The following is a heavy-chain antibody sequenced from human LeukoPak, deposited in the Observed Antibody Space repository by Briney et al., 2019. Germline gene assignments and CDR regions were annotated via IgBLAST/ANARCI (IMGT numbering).Heavy chain of an antibody. Sequence: ASVKVSXKASGYTFTGYYMHWMRQAPGQGPEWMGWINPNSGGTNYAQKFQGRVTMTRDTSNDTAYMELSRLRSDDTAAYYCAPGGYDILTGPLDSWGQGTLVTVSS. CDR2: INPNSGGT. CDR3: APGGYDILTGPLDS. D-gene: IGHD3-9*01. CDR1: GYTFTGYY. V-gene: IGHV1-2*02. J-gene: IGHJ4*02.